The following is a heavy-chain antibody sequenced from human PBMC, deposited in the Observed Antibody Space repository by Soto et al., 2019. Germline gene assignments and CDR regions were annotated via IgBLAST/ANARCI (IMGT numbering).Heavy chain of an antibody. CDR2: ISAYSGNT. CDR3: ARVGGGNDY. Sequence: ASVKVSCKASGYTFTSHGISWVRQAPGQGLEWMGWISAYSGNTNYAQRLQGRVTMTTDTSASTAYMELSSLRSEDTAVYYCARVGGGNDYWGQGTLVTVSS. D-gene: IGHD1-26*01. J-gene: IGHJ4*02. V-gene: IGHV1-18*01. CDR1: GYTFTSHG.